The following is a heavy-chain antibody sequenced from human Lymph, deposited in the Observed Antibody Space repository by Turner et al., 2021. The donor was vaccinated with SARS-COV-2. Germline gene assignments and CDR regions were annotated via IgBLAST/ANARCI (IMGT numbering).Heavy chain of an antibody. Sequence: QLQLQESGPGLVKPSESRALTFTVCGGSISSCLYYWGWIRQPPGKVLEWIGSIYYCENTYYTPYIKGRVTISVDTSKNNFSLKLSTVTATDTAVFYCARGSPECWYDPVIDYWGQGTLVTVSS. CDR3: ARGSPECWYDPVIDY. CDR2: IYYCENT. J-gene: IGHJ4*02. D-gene: IGHD6-13*01. V-gene: IGHV4-39*02. CDR1: GGSISSCLYY.